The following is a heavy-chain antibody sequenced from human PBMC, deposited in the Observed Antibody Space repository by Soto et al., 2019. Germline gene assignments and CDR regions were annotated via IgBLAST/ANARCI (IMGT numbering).Heavy chain of an antibody. J-gene: IGHJ5*02. V-gene: IGHV3-11*01. CDR2: ISGSGNTI. Sequence: QVQLVESGGALVKPGGSLRHSCAASGFSFRDYYMSWIRQAPGKGLEWISYISGSGNTIYYADSVKGRFIISRDNAKNSLFLQMNSLRADDTAVYYCARDRLPMVVVVMGWFDPWGQGTLVTVSS. CDR1: GFSFRDYY. D-gene: IGHD3-22*01. CDR3: ARDRLPMVVVVMGWFDP.